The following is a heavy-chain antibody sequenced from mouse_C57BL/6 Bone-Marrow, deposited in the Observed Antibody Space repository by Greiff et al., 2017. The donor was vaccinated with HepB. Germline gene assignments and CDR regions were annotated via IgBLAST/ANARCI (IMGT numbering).Heavy chain of an antibody. V-gene: IGHV5-4*01. CDR2: ISDGGSYT. J-gene: IGHJ1*03. CDR1: GFTFSSYA. CDR3: ARDSRHGKGYFDV. D-gene: IGHD1-1*01. Sequence: DVHLVESGGGLVKPGGSLKLSCAASGFTFSSYAMSWVRQTPEKRLEWVATISDGGSYTYYPDNVKGRFTISRDNAKNNLYLQMSHLKSEDTAMYYCARDSRHGKGYFDVWCTGTTVTVSS.